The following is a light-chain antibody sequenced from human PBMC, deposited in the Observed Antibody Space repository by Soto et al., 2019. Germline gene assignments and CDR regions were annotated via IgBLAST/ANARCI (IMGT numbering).Light chain of an antibody. CDR2: GAS. V-gene: IGKV3-20*01. CDR3: QQYGSSLWT. J-gene: IGKJ1*01. Sequence: IVLTQSPGTLSLSPGERATLSCRASQSVTTQLAWYQQKPGQAPRLLIYGASSRATGIPDRFSGSGSGTDFTLTISRLEPEDFAVYYCQQYGSSLWTFGQGTKVDIK. CDR1: QSVTTQ.